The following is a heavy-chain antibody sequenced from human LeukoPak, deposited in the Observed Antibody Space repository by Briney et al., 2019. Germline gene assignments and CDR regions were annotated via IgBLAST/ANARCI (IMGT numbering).Heavy chain of an antibody. J-gene: IGHJ4*02. CDR3: ARGGTPMDPTLDY. CDR2: IYYSGST. V-gene: IGHV4-61*05. D-gene: IGHD5-18*01. CDR1: GGSINRSTYY. Sequence: PSETLSLTCSVSGGSINRSTYYWGWIRQPPGEGLEWIGYIYYSGSTNYNPSLKSRVTISVDTSKNQFSLKLSSVTAADTAVYYCARGGTPMDPTLDYWGQGTLVTVSS.